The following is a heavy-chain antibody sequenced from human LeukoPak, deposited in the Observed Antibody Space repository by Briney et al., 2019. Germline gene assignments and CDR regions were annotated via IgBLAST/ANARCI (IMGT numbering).Heavy chain of an antibody. J-gene: IGHJ6*04. CDR1: GFTFSSYG. V-gene: IGHV3-30*18. D-gene: IGHD3-3*01. CDR3: AKIRGVYYYYYGMGV. CDR2: ISYDGSNK. Sequence: PGRSLRLSCAAFGFTFSSYGMHWVRQAPGKGLKWVAVISYDGSNKYYADSVKGRFTISRDNSKNTLYLQMNSLRAEDTAVYYSAKIRGVYYYYYGMGVWGKGTTVTVSS.